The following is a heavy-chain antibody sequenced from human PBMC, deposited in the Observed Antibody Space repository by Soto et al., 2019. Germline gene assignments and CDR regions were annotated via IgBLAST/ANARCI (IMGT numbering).Heavy chain of an antibody. CDR3: ARDKYKLLPKENWFDP. Sequence: ASVKVSCKASGGTFSSYAISWVRQAPGQGLEWMGGIIPIFGTANYAQKFQGRVTITADESTSTAYMELSSLRSEDTAVYYCARDKYKLLPKENWFDPWGQGNLVTVSS. V-gene: IGHV1-69*13. D-gene: IGHD2-2*01. CDR2: IIPIFGTA. J-gene: IGHJ5*02. CDR1: GGTFSSYA.